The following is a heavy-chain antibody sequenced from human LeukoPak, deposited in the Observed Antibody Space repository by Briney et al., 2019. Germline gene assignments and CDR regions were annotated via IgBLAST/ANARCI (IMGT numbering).Heavy chain of an antibody. J-gene: IGHJ4*02. CDR1: GGSISSYY. CDR3: AIDGAAGIGY. D-gene: IGHD6-13*01. Sequence: SETQSLTCTVSGGSISSYYWSWIRQPPGKGLEWIGYIYYSGSTNYNPSLKSRVTISVDTSKNQFSLKLSSVTAADTAVYYCAIDGAAGIGYWGQGTLDTVSS. CDR2: IYYSGST. V-gene: IGHV4-59*01.